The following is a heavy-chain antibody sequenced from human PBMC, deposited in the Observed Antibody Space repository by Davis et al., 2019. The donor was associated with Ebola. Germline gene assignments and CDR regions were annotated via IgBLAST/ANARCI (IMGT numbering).Heavy chain of an antibody. D-gene: IGHD3-3*01. CDR3: ARGPYDFWSGNYRTPYYYYMDV. CDR1: GFTFSSYW. J-gene: IGHJ6*03. Sequence: PGGSLRLSCAASGFTFSSYWMHWVRQAPGKGLVWVSRINSDGSSTSYADSVKGRFTISRDNAKNTLYLQMNSLRAEDTAVYYCARGPYDFWSGNYRTPYYYYMDVWGKGTTVTVSS. CDR2: INSDGSST. V-gene: IGHV3-74*01.